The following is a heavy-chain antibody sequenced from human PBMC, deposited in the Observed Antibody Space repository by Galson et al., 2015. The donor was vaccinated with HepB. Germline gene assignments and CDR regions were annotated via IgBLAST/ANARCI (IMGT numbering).Heavy chain of an antibody. V-gene: IGHV6-1*01. CDR2: TYYRTKWYD. Sequence: CAISGDSVSRPSASWHWIRQSPSRGLEWLGRTYYRTKWYDDYEVSVRSRISINPDTSKNQVSLHLNSVTPEDTAVYYCARGEHGNRVSLFDPWGQGILVTVS. J-gene: IGHJ5*02. D-gene: IGHD1-14*01. CDR1: GDSVSRPSAS. CDR3: ARGEHGNRVSLFDP.